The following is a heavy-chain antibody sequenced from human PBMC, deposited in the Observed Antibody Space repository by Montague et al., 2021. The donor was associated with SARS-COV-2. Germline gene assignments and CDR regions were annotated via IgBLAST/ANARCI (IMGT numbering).Heavy chain of an antibody. V-gene: IGHV3-66*01. CDR3: ARDLGGAAAGNFDY. CDR2: IYSGGST. CDR1: GFTVSSNY. D-gene: IGHD6-13*01. J-gene: IGHJ4*02. Sequence: SLRLSCAASGFTVSSNYMSAVRQAPGKGLEWVSVIYSGGSTYYAXSVXGRFTISRDNSKNTLYLQMNSLRAEDTAVYYCARDLGGAAAGNFDYWGQGTLVTVSS.